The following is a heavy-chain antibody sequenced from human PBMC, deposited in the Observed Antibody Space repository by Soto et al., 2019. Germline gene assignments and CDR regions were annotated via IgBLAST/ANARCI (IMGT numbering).Heavy chain of an antibody. Sequence: QVQLQESGPGLVKPSQTLSLTCTVSGGSISSAGHYWSWIRQHPGKGLEWIGYIYFNGSTHYNPSLKSRVTISVDTSENQFSLKLNSVTAADTAVYYCARDNDSSGSEAFEIWGQGTMVTVSS. CDR1: GGSISSAGHY. V-gene: IGHV4-31*03. D-gene: IGHD3-22*01. CDR3: ARDNDSSGSEAFEI. J-gene: IGHJ3*02. CDR2: IYFNGST.